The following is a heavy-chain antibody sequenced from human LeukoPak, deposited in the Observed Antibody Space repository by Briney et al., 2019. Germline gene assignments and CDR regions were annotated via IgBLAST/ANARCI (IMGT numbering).Heavy chain of an antibody. D-gene: IGHD3-22*01. J-gene: IGHJ5*02. CDR1: GFTFSSYS. Sequence: QPGGSLRLSCVASGFTFSSYSMNWVRQAPGKGLEWVSHISSSTGTTIYYSDSVKGRFTISRDNAKNSLYLQMNSLRAEDTAVYYCARESPRYYDSSGPGPWGQGTLVTVSS. CDR2: ISSSTGTTI. V-gene: IGHV3-48*01. CDR3: ARESPRYYDSSGPGP.